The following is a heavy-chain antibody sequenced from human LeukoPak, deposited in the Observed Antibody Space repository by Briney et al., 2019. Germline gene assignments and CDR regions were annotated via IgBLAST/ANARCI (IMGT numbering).Heavy chain of an antibody. CDR1: GYTFTSYD. CDR2: MNPNSGNT. Sequence: ASVKVSCKASGYTFTSYDINWVRQATGQGLEWMGWMNPNSGNTGYAQKFQGRVTITRNTSISTAYMELRSLRSDDTAVYYCAREGDYGDYSNSDAFDIWGQGTMVTVSS. V-gene: IGHV1-8*03. CDR3: AREGDYGDYSNSDAFDI. J-gene: IGHJ3*02. D-gene: IGHD4-17*01.